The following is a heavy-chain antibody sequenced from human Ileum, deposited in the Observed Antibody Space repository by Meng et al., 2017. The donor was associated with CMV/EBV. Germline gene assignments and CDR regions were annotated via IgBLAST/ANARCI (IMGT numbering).Heavy chain of an antibody. CDR3: ARNGYYSLDY. D-gene: IGHD3-22*01. J-gene: IGHJ4*02. CDR2: IYHSGTT. Sequence: LTCTVSGDSFSSSRWWSWVRRPPVKWLELIWEIYHSGTTTYNPSLKSRVTISPDESKNEFSLKLTSVTAADTAVYYCARNGYYSLDYWSQGTLVTVSS. CDR1: GDSFSSSRW. V-gene: IGHV4-4*02.